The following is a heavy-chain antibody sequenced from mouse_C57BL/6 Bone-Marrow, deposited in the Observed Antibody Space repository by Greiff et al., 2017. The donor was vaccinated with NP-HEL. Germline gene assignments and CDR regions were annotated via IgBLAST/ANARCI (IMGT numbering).Heavy chain of an antibody. J-gene: IGHJ4*01. V-gene: IGHV2-5*01. CDR1: GFSLTSYG. CDR2: IWRGGST. Sequence: VKLVESGPGLVQPSQSLSITCTVSGFSLTSYGVHWVRQSPGKGLEWLGVIWRGGSTDYNAAFMSRLSITKDNSKSQVFFKMNSLQADDTAIYYCAKRGYGSSLYAMDYWGQGTSVTVSS. CDR3: AKRGYGSSLYAMDY. D-gene: IGHD1-1*01.